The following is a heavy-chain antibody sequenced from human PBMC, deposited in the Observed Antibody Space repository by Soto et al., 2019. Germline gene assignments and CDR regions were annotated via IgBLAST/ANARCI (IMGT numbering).Heavy chain of an antibody. CDR1: GFTFSSYG. CDR3: AKEAVVVVAATAYNWFDP. V-gene: IGHV3-30*18. CDR2: ISYDGSNK. J-gene: IGHJ5*02. Sequence: GGSLRLSCAASGFTFSSYGMHWVRQAPGKGLEWVAVISYDGSNKYYADSVKGRFTISRDNSKNTLYLQMNSLRAEDTAVYYCAKEAVVVVAATAYNWFDPWGQGTLVTVSS. D-gene: IGHD2-15*01.